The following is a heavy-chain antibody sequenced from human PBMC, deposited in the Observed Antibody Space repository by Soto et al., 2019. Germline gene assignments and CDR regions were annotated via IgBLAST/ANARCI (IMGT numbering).Heavy chain of an antibody. CDR1: GYTFTSYG. V-gene: IGHV1-18*01. D-gene: IGHD6-13*01. J-gene: IGHJ6*02. Sequence: QVQLVQSGAEVKKPGASVKVSCKASGYTFTSYGISWVRQAPGQGLEWMGWISAYNGNTNYAQKLQGRVTMTTDTSTSTAYMELRSLRSDDTAVYYCARVNQRVGSNWYYYYYGMDVWGQGTTVTVSS. CDR3: ARVNQRVGSNWYYYYYGMDV. CDR2: ISAYNGNT.